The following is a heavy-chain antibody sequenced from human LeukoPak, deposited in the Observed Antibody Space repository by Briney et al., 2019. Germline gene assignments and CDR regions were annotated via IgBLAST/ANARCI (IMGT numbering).Heavy chain of an antibody. V-gene: IGHV5-51*01. J-gene: IGHJ4*02. Sequence: GESLKISCKGSGYSFTNYWIGWVRQMPGKGLEWMGIIYPGDSDTRYSPSFQGQVTISADKSISTAYLQWSSLKASDTAMYYCVRHLSDITSCPNYWGPGTLITVAS. CDR3: VRHLSDITSCPNY. CDR2: IYPGDSDT. D-gene: IGHD2-2*01. CDR1: GYSFTNYW.